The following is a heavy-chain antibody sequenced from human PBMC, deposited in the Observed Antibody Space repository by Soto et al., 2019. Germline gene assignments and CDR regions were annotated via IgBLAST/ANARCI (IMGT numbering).Heavy chain of an antibody. V-gene: IGHV3-23*01. J-gene: IGHJ4*02. CDR3: AKDNVVPAAIDLADRAY. CDR2: ISGSGGST. Sequence: GGSLRLSCAASGFTFSSYAMSWGRQAPGKGLEWVSAISGSGGSTYYADSVKGRFTISRDNSKNTLYLQMNSLRAEDTAVYYCAKDNVVPAAIDLADRAYWGQGTLVPVSS. D-gene: IGHD2-2*01. CDR1: GFTFSSYA.